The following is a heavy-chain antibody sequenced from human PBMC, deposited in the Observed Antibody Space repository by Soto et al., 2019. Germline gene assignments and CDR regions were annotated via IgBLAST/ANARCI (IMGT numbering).Heavy chain of an antibody. V-gene: IGHV3-30*18. CDR2: ISYDGSNK. D-gene: IGHD3-10*01. CDR1: GFTFSSYG. Sequence: GGSLRLCCAASGFTFSSYGMHWVRQAPGKGLEWVAVISYDGSNKYYADSVKGRFTISRDNSKNTLYLQMNSLRAEDTAVYYCAKDISITSPSSYYYGMDVWGQGTTVTVSS. J-gene: IGHJ6*02. CDR3: AKDISITSPSSYYYGMDV.